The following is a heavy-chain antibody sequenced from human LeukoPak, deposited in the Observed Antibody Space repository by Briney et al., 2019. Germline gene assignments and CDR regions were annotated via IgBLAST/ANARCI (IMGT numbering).Heavy chain of an antibody. Sequence: GASVKVSCKASGYTFTGYYMHWVRQAPGQGLEWMGWINPNSGGTNYAQKFQGRVTMTRDTSIGTAYMELSRLRSDDTAVYYCARQAAAGPTNYYYGMDVWGQGTTVTVSS. D-gene: IGHD6-13*01. CDR1: GYTFTGYY. V-gene: IGHV1-2*02. CDR3: ARQAAAGPTNYYYGMDV. CDR2: INPNSGGT. J-gene: IGHJ6*02.